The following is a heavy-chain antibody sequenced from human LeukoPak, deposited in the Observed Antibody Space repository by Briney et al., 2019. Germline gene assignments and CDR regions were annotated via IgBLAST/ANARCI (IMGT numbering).Heavy chain of an antibody. CDR1: GFTFSSYS. J-gene: IGHJ4*02. D-gene: IGHD5-12*01. V-gene: IGHV3-48*04. CDR3: ARDVRGYSGYDSDY. Sequence: GGSLRLSCAASGFTFSSYSMNWVRQAPGKGLEWVSYISSSSSTIYYADSVKGRFTISRDNAKNSLYLQMNSLRAEDTAVYYCARDVRGYSGYDSDYWGQGTLVTVSS. CDR2: ISSSSSTI.